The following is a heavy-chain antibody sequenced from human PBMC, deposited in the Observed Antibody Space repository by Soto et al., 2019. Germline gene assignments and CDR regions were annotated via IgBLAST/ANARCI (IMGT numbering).Heavy chain of an antibody. CDR3: ARPWDYYYYSMDV. CDR1: GYTFAHYD. J-gene: IGHJ6*01. D-gene: IGHD7-27*01. CDR2: ISGKNGNT. Sequence: QIQLGQPGAEVKKSGASVKVSCQASGYTFAHYDIIWVRQAPGQGLEWMGWISGKNGNTNYAQKFQVRVTMTTDTSTRTAYMELRSLTSDDTAVYYCARPWDYYYYSMDVW. V-gene: IGHV1-18*04.